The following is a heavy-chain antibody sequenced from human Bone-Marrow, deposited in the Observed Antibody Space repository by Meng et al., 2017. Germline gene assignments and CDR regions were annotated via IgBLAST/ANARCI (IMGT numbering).Heavy chain of an antibody. D-gene: IGHD4/OR15-4a*01. CDR3: ARYGGNYNFDY. Sequence: EVQLLESGGGLVQPGGSLSLSCAASGFTFSSHAMRWVRQAPGKGLEWVSAISSSGGATSYADSVKGRFTISRDNSKNTLYLQMNSLRADDTAVYYCARYGGNYNFDYWGQGTLVTVSS. J-gene: IGHJ4*02. V-gene: IGHV3-23*01. CDR2: ISSSGGAT. CDR1: GFTFSSHA.